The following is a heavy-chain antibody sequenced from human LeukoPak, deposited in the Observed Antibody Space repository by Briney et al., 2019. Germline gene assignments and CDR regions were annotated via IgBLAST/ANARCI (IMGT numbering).Heavy chain of an antibody. D-gene: IGHD4-17*01. CDR2: IYYSGST. CDR1: GGSISSYY. CDR3: ARYGDPPYWYFDL. J-gene: IGHJ2*01. Sequence: SETLSLTCTVSGGSISSYYWSWIRQPPGKGLEWIGYIYYSGSTNYNPSLKSRVTISVDTSKNQFSLKLSSVTAADTAVYYRARYGDPPYWYFDLWGRGTLVTVSS. V-gene: IGHV4-59*01.